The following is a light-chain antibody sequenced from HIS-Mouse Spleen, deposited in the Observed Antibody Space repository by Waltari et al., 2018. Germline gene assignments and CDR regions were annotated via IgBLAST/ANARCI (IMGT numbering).Light chain of an antibody. CDR3: SSYAGSNNYV. V-gene: IGLV2-8*01. CDR1: SSDVGGYNY. CDR2: EVS. Sequence: QSALTQPPSASGSPGQSVTISCTGTSSDVGGYNYVSWYQQHPGKAPKLMIYEVSKRPSGVPDSFAGSKSGNTASLTVSGLQAEDEADYYCSSYAGSNNYVVGTGTKVTVL. J-gene: IGLJ1*01.